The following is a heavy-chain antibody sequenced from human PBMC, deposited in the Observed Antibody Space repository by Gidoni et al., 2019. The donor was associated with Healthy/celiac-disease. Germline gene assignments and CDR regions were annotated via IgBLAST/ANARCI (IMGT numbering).Heavy chain of an antibody. D-gene: IGHD2-2*01. Sequence: QVQLVQSGAEVKKPGASVKVSCKASGYTFTSYGISWGRQAPGQGLEWMGWISAYNGNTNYAQKLQGRVTMTTDTSTSTAYRELRSLRSDDTAVYYCARTAGYCSSTSCYGGYYYYGMDVWGQGTTVTVSS. J-gene: IGHJ6*02. CDR2: ISAYNGNT. V-gene: IGHV1-18*01. CDR3: ARTAGYCSSTSCYGGYYYYGMDV. CDR1: GYTFTSYG.